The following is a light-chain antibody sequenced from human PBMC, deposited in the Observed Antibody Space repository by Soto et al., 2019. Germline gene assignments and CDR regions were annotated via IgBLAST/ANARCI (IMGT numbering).Light chain of an antibody. CDR1: SSDVGGYKY. Sequence: QSALTQPASVSGSPGQSITISCTGTSSDVGGYKYVSWYQLHPGKAPKLMIYEVSNRASGVSNRFSGSKSGNTASLTISGLQAEDEADYYCSSYTSTSSLVVFGGGTKVTVL. V-gene: IGLV2-14*01. CDR3: SSYTSTSSLVV. CDR2: EVS. J-gene: IGLJ2*01.